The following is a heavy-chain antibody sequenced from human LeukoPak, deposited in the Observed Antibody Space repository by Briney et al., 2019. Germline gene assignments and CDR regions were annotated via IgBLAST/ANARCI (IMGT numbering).Heavy chain of an antibody. CDR2: IYTSGST. V-gene: IGHV4-4*07. J-gene: IGHJ4*02. CDR1: GGSISSYY. D-gene: IGHD6-6*01. Sequence: SETLSLTCTVSGGSISSYYWSWIRQPAGKGLEWIGRIYTSGSTNYNPSLKSRVTISVDTSKNKFSLKVSSVTAADTAVYYCARQRYSTSWNFDYWGQGTLVTVSS. CDR3: ARQRYSTSWNFDY.